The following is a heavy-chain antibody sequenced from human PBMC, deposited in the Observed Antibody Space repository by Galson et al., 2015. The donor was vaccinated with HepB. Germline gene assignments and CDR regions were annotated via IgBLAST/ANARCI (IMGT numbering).Heavy chain of an antibody. J-gene: IGHJ4*02. CDR2: ISWNSGSI. CDR3: AAGSPGYYFDF. V-gene: IGHV3-9*03. Sequence: SLRLSCAASGFTFYDYAMHWVRQAPGKGLEWVSGISWNSGSIGYADSVKGRFTISRDNAKNSLYLQMNSLRAEDMALYYCAAGSPGYYFDFWGQGTLVTVSS. CDR1: GFTFYDYA. D-gene: IGHD3-10*01.